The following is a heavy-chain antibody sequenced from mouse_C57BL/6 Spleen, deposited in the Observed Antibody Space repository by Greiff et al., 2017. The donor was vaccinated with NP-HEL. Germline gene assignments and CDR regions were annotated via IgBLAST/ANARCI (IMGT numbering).Heavy chain of an antibody. D-gene: IGHD1-1*01. V-gene: IGHV1-9*01. CDR1: GYTFTGYW. Sequence: QVQLQQSGAELMKPGASMKLSCKATGYTFTGYWIEWVKQRPGHGLEWIGEILPGSGSTNYNEKFKGKATFTADTSSNTAYMQLSSLTTEDSAIYYCARAGIYYYGSSYVGYFDVWGTGTTVTVSS. CDR3: ARAGIYYYGSSYVGYFDV. J-gene: IGHJ1*03. CDR2: ILPGSGST.